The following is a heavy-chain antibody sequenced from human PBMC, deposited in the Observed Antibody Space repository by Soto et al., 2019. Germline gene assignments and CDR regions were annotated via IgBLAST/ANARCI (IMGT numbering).Heavy chain of an antibody. CDR1: GGSISSSSYY. V-gene: IGHV4-39*01. D-gene: IGHD5-12*01. J-gene: IGHJ4*02. CDR2: IYYSGST. CDR3: ARQITDIVATITTLNFDY. Sequence: PSETLSLTCTVSGGSISSSSYYWGWIRQPPGKGLEWIGSIYYSGSTYYNPSLKSRVTISVDTSKNQFSLKLSSVTAADTAVYYCARQITDIVATITTLNFDYWGQGTLVTVSS.